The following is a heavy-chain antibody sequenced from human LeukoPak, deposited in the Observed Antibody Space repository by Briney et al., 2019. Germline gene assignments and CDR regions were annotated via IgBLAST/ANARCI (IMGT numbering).Heavy chain of an antibody. CDR3: AELGITMIGGV. D-gene: IGHD3-10*02. Sequence: GGSLRLSCATSGFTFSSYELNWVRQAPGKGLEWVSYISSSGSTIYYADSVKGRFTISRDNAKNSLYLQMNSLRAEDTAVYYCAELGITMIGGVWGKGTTVTISS. V-gene: IGHV3-48*03. J-gene: IGHJ6*04. CDR2: ISSSGSTI. CDR1: GFTFSSYE.